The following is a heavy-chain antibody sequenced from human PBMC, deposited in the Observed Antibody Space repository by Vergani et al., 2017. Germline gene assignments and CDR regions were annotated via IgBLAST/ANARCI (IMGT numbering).Heavy chain of an antibody. D-gene: IGHD1-1*01. CDR1: GFTFSSYG. Sequence: QVQLVESGGGVVQPGGSLRLSCAASGFTFSSYGMHWVRQAPGKGLEWVAFIRYDGSNKYYADSVKGRFTISRDNSKNTLYLQMNSLRAEDTAVYYCAKGNPGTTGTTGAFDIWGQGTMVTVSS. CDR3: AKGNPGTTGTTGAFDI. V-gene: IGHV3-30*02. J-gene: IGHJ3*02. CDR2: IRYDGSNK.